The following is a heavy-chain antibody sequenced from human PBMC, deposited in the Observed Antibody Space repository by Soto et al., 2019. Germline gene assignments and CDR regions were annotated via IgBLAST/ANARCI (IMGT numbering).Heavy chain of an antibody. D-gene: IGHD6-13*01. Sequence: SETLSLTCTVSGGSISSYYWSWIRQPPGKGLEWIGYIYYSGSTNYNPSLKSRVTISVDTSKNQFSLKLSSVTAADTAVYYCARAGHWAAAGIVLDPWGQGTLVTVSS. V-gene: IGHV4-59*01. CDR2: IYYSGST. J-gene: IGHJ5*02. CDR1: GGSISSYY. CDR3: ARAGHWAAAGIVLDP.